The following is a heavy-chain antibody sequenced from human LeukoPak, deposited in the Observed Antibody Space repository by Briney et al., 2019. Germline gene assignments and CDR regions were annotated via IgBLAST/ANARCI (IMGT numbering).Heavy chain of an antibody. V-gene: IGHV3-21*01. CDR1: GFTFSSYA. CDR3: ARESAGAYRDIVVVPAAIKSAGGNAPD. J-gene: IGHJ4*02. D-gene: IGHD2-2*01. Sequence: GGSLRLSCAASGFTFSSYAMSWVRQAPGKGLEWVLSISSSSSYIYYADSVKGRFTISRDNAKNSLYLQMNSLRAEDTAVYYCARESAGAYRDIVVVPAAIKSAGGNAPDWGQGTLVTVSS. CDR2: ISSSSSYI.